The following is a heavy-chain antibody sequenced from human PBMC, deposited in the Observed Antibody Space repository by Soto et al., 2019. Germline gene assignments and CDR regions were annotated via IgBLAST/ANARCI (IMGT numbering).Heavy chain of an antibody. D-gene: IGHD6-19*01. J-gene: IGHJ4*02. CDR3: AKDGIAVAQRYYFHY. V-gene: IGHV3-30*18. CDR1: GFTFSSYG. CDR2: ISYDGSNK. Sequence: GGSLRLSCAASGFTFSSYGMHWVRQAPGKGLEWVAVISYDGSNKYYADSVKGRFTISRDNSKNTLYLQMNSLRAEDTAVYYCAKDGIAVAQRYYFHYWGQGTLVTVSS.